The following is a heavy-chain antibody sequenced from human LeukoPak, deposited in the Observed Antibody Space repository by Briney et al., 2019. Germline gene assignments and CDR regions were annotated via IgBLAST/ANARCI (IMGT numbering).Heavy chain of an antibody. J-gene: IGHJ4*02. D-gene: IGHD2-2*01. CDR3: ARARVPAAMAIDY. CDR1: GFTVSSNY. Sequence: PGGSLRLSCAASGFTVSSNYMSWVRQAPGKGLEWVSIIYSDDTTAYADSVKGRFTISGDNSKNTLYLQLNNLRAEDTAVYYCARARVPAAMAIDYWGQGTLVTVSS. CDR2: IYSDDTT. V-gene: IGHV3-53*01.